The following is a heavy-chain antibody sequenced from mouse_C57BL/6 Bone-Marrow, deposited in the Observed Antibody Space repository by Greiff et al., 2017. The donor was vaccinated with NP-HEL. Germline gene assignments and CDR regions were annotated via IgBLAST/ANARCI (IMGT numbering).Heavy chain of an antibody. CDR1: GFTFSSYG. CDR3: ARLPYYYGPFYAMDY. CDR2: ISSGGSYT. V-gene: IGHV5-6*01. D-gene: IGHD1-1*01. Sequence: EVKLMESGGDLVKPGGSLKLSCAASGFTFSSYGMSWVRQTPDKRLEWVATISSGGSYTYYPDSVKGRFTISRDNAKNTLYLQMSSLKSEDTAMYYCARLPYYYGPFYAMDYWGQGTSVTVSS. J-gene: IGHJ4*01.